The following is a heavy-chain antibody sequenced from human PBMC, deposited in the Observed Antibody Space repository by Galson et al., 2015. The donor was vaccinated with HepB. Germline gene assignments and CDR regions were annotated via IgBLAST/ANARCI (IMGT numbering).Heavy chain of an antibody. CDR2: ISSSGSTI. CDR1: GFTFSDYY. J-gene: IGHJ4*02. CDR3: ARASIAVAFDY. Sequence: SLRLSCAASGFTFSDYYMSWIRQAPGKGLEWVSYISSSGSTIYYVDSVKGRFTISRDNAKNSLYLQMNSLRAEDTAVYYCARASIAVAFDYWGQGTLVTVSS. V-gene: IGHV3-11*01. D-gene: IGHD6-19*01.